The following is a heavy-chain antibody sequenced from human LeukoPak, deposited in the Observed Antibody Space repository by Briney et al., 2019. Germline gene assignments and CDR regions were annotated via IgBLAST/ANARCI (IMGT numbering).Heavy chain of an antibody. V-gene: IGHV1-69*13. CDR1: GGTFSSYA. CDR3: ARVMAAAGTALDY. J-gene: IGHJ4*02. D-gene: IGHD6-13*01. CDR2: IIPIFGTA. Sequence: SVKVSCKASGGTFSSYAISWVRQAPGQGLERMGGIIPIFGTANYAQKFQGRVTITADESTSTAYMELSSLRSEDTAVYYCARVMAAAGTALDYWGQGTLVTVSS.